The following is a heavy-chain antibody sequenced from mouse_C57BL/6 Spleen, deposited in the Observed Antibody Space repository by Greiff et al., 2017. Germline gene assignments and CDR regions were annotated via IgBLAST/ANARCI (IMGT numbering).Heavy chain of an antibody. D-gene: IGHD1-1*01. Sequence: EVQLVESGPELVKPGASVKISCKASGYSFTGYYMHWVKQSHGNILDWIGYIYPYNGVSSYNQKFKGKATLTVDKSSSTAYMELRSLTSEDSAVYYCARTLYYYGSSYGAMDYWGQGTSVTVSS. CDR3: ARTLYYYGSSYGAMDY. CDR1: GYSFTGYY. CDR2: IYPYNGVS. J-gene: IGHJ4*01. V-gene: IGHV1-31*01.